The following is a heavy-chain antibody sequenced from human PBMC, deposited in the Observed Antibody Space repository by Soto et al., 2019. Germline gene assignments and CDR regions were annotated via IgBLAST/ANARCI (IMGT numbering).Heavy chain of an antibody. CDR1: GASISGYY. Sequence: SETLSLTCTVSGASISGYYWSWIRKSAGKGLEWIGRIYAAGTTDYNPSLKSRVMMSVDTSKKQFSLRLRSVTAADTAVYYCVRDGTKTLRDWFDPWGQGISVTVSS. J-gene: IGHJ5*02. CDR3: VRDGTKTLRDWFDP. CDR2: IYAAGTT. V-gene: IGHV4-4*07. D-gene: IGHD1-1*01.